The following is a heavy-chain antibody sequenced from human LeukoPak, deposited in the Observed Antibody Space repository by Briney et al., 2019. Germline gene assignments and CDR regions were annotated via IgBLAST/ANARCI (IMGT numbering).Heavy chain of an antibody. J-gene: IGHJ4*02. CDR1: GFTFSGYA. V-gene: IGHV3-30-3*01. Sequence: GGSLRLSCAASGFTFSGYAMHWVRQAPGKGLEWVAVISYDGSNKYYADSVKGRFTISRDNSKNTLYLQMNSLRAEDTAVYYCAREAGHFYDSSGYFDYWGQGTLVTVSS. CDR3: AREAGHFYDSSGYFDY. D-gene: IGHD3-22*01. CDR2: ISYDGSNK.